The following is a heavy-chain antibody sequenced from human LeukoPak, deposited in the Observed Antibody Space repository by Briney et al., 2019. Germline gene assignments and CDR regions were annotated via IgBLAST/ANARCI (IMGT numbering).Heavy chain of an antibody. CDR3: ARADRLHGGPYLIGP. V-gene: IGHV1-2*02. CDR2: IDPNSGGT. CDR1: GYSFTGYY. J-gene: IGHJ5*02. D-gene: IGHD2-21*01. Sequence: RASVNVSCKTSGYSFTGYYMHWVRQAPGQGLEWMGWIDPNSGGTSSAQKFQGRVTMTRDTSITTVYMEVSWLTSDDTAIYYCARADRLHGGPYLIGPWGQGTLVTVSS.